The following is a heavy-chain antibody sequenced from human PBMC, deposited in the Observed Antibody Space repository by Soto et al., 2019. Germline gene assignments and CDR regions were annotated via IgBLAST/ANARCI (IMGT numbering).Heavy chain of an antibody. D-gene: IGHD2-2*01. V-gene: IGHV3-7*01. CDR3: ARDLGYCSSTSCLNWFDP. Sequence: GGSLRLSCAASGFTFSSYWMSWARQAPGKGLEWVANIKQDGSEKYYVDSVKGRFTISRDNAKNSLYLQMNSLRAEDTAVYYCARDLGYCSSTSCLNWFDPWGQGTLVTVSS. CDR2: IKQDGSEK. J-gene: IGHJ5*02. CDR1: GFTFSSYW.